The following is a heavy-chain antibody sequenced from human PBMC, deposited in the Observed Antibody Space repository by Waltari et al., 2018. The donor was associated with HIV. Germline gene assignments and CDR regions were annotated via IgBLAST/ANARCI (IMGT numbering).Heavy chain of an antibody. CDR2: ISYDGSNK. CDR3: ARGNQLSDYSLDY. V-gene: IGHV3-30*01. CDR1: GFTFSSYA. J-gene: IGHJ4*02. Sequence: QVQLVESGGGVVQPGRSLRLSCAASGFTFSSYAMHWVRQAPGKGLEWVAVISYDGSNKYYADSVKGRFTISRDNSKNTLYLQMNSLRAEDTAVYYCARGNQLSDYSLDYWGQGTLVTVSS. D-gene: IGHD2-15*01.